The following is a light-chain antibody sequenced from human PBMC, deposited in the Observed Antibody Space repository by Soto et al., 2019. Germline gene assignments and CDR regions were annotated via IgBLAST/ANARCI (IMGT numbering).Light chain of an antibody. CDR1: QSVSSN. CDR3: QQYKDSPWT. J-gene: IGKJ1*01. Sequence: EIVMTQSPAALSVSPGERATLSCRASQSVSSNLAWYQQKPGHPPSLLIYGASTRATGIPGWFSGSGSGTDFTPTISRLQSEDFAVYYGQQYKDSPWTFGQGTKVEIK. V-gene: IGKV3-15*01. CDR2: GAS.